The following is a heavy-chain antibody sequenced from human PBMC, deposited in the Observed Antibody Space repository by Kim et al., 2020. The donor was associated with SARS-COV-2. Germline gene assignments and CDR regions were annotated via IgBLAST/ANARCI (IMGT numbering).Heavy chain of an antibody. Sequence: SETPSLTCAVYGGSFSGYYWSWIRQPPGKGLEWIGEINHSGSTNYNPSLKSRVTISVDTSKNQFSLKLSSVTAADTAVYYCATSKKYQLPRRYYYYGMDVWGQGTTVTVSS. CDR2: INHSGST. V-gene: IGHV4-34*01. CDR3: ATSKKYQLPRRYYYYGMDV. J-gene: IGHJ6*02. CDR1: GGSFSGYY. D-gene: IGHD2-2*01.